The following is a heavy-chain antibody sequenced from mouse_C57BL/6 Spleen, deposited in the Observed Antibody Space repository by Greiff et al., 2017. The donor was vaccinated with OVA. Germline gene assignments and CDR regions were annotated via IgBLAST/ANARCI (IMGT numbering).Heavy chain of an antibody. CDR2: IYPRDGST. D-gene: IGHD2-4*01. CDR3: ARREIYYDYRNWYFDV. V-gene: IGHV1-78*01. Sequence: LQESDAELVKPGASVKISCKVSGYTFTDHPIHWMKQRPEQGLEWIGYIYPRDGSTKYNEKFKGKATLTADKSSSTAYMQLNSLTSEDSAVYFCARREIYYDYRNWYFDVWGTGPRSPSPQ. CDR1: GYTFTDHP. J-gene: IGHJ1*03.